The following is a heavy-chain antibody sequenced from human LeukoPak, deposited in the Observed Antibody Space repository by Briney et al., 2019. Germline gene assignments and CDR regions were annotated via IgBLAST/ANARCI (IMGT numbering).Heavy chain of an antibody. CDR2: TSAYNGNT. D-gene: IGHD3-10*01. CDR1: GYTFTSYG. J-gene: IGHJ4*02. V-gene: IGHV1-18*01. Sequence: ASVKVSCKASGYTFTSYGISWVRQAPGQGLEWMGWTSAYNGNTNYAQKLQGRVTMTTNTSTSTAYMQLRSLRSDDTAVYYCARDGYYYGSGSSGIPDYWGQGTLVTVSS. CDR3: ARDGYYYGSGSSGIPDY.